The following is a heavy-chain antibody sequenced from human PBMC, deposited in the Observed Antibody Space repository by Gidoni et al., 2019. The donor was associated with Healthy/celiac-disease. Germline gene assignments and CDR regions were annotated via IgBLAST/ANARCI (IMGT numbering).Heavy chain of an antibody. J-gene: IGHJ4*02. Sequence: QVQLVESGGGVVQPGRSLRLSCAASGFTFSSYGMHWVRQAPGKGLEWVAVISYDGSNKYYADSVKGRFTISRDNSKNTLYLQMNSLRAEDTAVYYCAKDQERKIAARAGLDYWGQGTLVTVSS. CDR3: AKDQERKIAARAGLDY. CDR2: ISYDGSNK. V-gene: IGHV3-30*18. D-gene: IGHD6-6*01. CDR1: GFTFSSYG.